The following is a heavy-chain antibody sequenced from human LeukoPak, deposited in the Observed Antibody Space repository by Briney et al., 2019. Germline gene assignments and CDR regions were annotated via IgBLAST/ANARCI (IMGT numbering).Heavy chain of an antibody. Sequence: GESLKIFCKGSGYSFSSYWIAWVRQMPGKGLEWMGIIYPGDSDTRYSPSFQGQVTISADKSISTAYLQWSSLTASDTAMYYCARHRPYSSGWRHFDYWGQGTLVTVSS. CDR2: IYPGDSDT. CDR1: GYSFSSYW. V-gene: IGHV5-51*01. CDR3: ARHRPYSSGWRHFDY. D-gene: IGHD6-19*01. J-gene: IGHJ4*02.